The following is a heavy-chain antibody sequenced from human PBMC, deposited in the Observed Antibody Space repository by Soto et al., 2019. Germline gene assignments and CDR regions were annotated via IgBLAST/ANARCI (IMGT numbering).Heavy chain of an antibody. D-gene: IGHD1-26*01. V-gene: IGHV3-23*01. CDR3: AKEPSGSYGQAGDEVVQYFQH. J-gene: IGHJ1*01. Sequence: PGGSLRLSCAASGFTFSIYAMSWVRQAPGKGLEWVSAVSGSGGSTYYADSVKGRFTISRDNSKNTLYLQMNSLRAEDTAVYYCAKEPSGSYGQAGDEVVQYFQHWGQGTLVTVSS. CDR2: VSGSGGST. CDR1: GFTFSIYA.